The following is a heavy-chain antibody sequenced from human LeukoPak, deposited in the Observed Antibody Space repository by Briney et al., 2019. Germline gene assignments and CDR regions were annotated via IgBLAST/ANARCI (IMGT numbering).Heavy chain of an antibody. CDR3: AKERAGYTNPYYFDY. CDR2: MNPNSGNT. CDR1: GYTFTSYD. Sequence: ASVKVSCKASGYTFTSYDINWVRQATGQGLEWMGWMNPNSGNTGYAQKFQGRVTMTRNTSISTAYMELSSLRSEDTAVYYCAKERAGYTNPYYFDYWGRGTLVTVSS. J-gene: IGHJ4*02. D-gene: IGHD3-16*02. V-gene: IGHV1-8*01.